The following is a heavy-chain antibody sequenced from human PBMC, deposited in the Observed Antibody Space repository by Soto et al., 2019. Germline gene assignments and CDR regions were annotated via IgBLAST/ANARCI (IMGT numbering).Heavy chain of an antibody. J-gene: IGHJ4*02. V-gene: IGHV5-51*03. D-gene: IGHD2-2*01. CDR2: IYPGDSDT. CDR1: GYSFTSYW. CDR3: ARLSVVPAAILSATFDY. Sequence: EVQLVQSGAEVKKPGESLKISCKGSGYSFTSYWIGWVRQMPGKGLEWMGIIYPGDSDTRYSPSFQGQVTISADKSISTAYLQWSSLKASDTAMYCCARLSVVPAAILSATFDYWGQGTLVTVSS.